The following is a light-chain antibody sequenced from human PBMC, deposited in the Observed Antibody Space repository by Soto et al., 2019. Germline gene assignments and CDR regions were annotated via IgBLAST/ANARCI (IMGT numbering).Light chain of an antibody. CDR2: EVS. Sequence: QSALTQPASVSGSPGQSITIACSGTSSDVGGYNYVSWFQQHPGKAPKLLIYEVSNRPSGVSNRFSASKSGNTASLTISGLQAEDEATYSCSSYSSSSTLVFGTGTKLTVL. CDR3: SSYSSSSTLV. V-gene: IGLV2-14*01. CDR1: SSDVGGYNY. J-gene: IGLJ1*01.